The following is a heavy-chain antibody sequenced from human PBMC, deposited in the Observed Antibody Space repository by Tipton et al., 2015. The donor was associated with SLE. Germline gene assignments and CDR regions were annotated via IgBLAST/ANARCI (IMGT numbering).Heavy chain of an antibody. D-gene: IGHD4-17*01. CDR2: IYHSGST. J-gene: IGHJ4*02. CDR3: ASSNGDYFDY. Sequence: TLSLTCAVSGYSISSGYYWGWIRQPPGKGLEWIGSIYHSGSTYYNPSLKSRVTISVDTSKNQFSLKLGSVTAADTAVYYCASSNGDYFDYWGQGTLVTVSS. V-gene: IGHV4-38-2*01. CDR1: GYSISSGYY.